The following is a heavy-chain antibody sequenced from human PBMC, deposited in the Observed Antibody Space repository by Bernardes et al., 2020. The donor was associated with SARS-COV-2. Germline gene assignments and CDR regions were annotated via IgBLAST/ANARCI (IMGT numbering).Heavy chain of an antibody. Sequence: SETLSLTRTVSGGSVSSGSYFWSWIRQPPGKGLEWIGYISYSGSTNYNPSLKSRVTISVDTSKNQFSLKLSSVTAADTAFYYCARRYTYGSSFDYWGQGTLVTVSS. CDR2: ISYSGST. J-gene: IGHJ4*02. CDR1: GGSVSSGSYF. V-gene: IGHV4-61*01. CDR3: ARRYTYGSSFDY. D-gene: IGHD3-10*01.